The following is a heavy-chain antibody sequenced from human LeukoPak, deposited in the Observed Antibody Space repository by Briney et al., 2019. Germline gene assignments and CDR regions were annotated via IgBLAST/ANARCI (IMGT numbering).Heavy chain of an antibody. J-gene: IGHJ4*02. CDR1: GVTFSSYA. D-gene: IGHD3-10*02. CDR2: ISGSGGST. V-gene: IGHV3-23*01. CDR3: AKGSTMYTAYYLDY. Sequence: GSLRLSCAASGVTFSSYAMSWVRQTPGKGLEWVSVISGSGGSTDYADSVKGRFTISRDNSKNTLYVQMNSLRAEDTAVYYCAKGSTMYTAYYLDYWGQGTLVTVSS.